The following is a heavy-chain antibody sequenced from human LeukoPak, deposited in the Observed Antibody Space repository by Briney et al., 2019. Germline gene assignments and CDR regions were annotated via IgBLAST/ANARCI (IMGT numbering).Heavy chain of an antibody. CDR1: GFTFSDHY. CDR3: ARDDGYGSGSRASFDI. V-gene: IGHV3-11*05. D-gene: IGHD3-10*01. Sequence: GGSLRLSCAASGFTFSDHYMNWVRKAPGKGLELVSDISGSSDYTNYADSVKGRFTISRDNARNSLYLEMKSLRAEDTAVYYCARDDGYGSGSRASFDIWGQGTMVTVSS. CDR2: ISGSSDYT. J-gene: IGHJ3*02.